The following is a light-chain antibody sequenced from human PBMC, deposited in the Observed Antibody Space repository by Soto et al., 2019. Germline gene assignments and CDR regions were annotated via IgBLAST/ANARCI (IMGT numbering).Light chain of an antibody. CDR3: QQYGSSPRT. J-gene: IGKJ2*01. CDR1: QSVSSSF. V-gene: IGKV3-20*01. CDR2: GAS. Sequence: EIVLTQSPGTLSLSPGERATLSCRASQSVSSSFLAWYQQKPAQAPGLLIYGASSRATGIPDRFSGSGSGADFTLTISRLEPEDFAVYYCQQYGSSPRTFGQGTKLEIK.